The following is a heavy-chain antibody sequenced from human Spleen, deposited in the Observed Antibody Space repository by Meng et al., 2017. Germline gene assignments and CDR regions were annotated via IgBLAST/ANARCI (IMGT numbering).Heavy chain of an antibody. V-gene: IGHV3-74*03. CDR1: GFTFSSYN. CDR2: INTDASST. CDR3: ARGGTGYSSGWYTPLNWYFDL. D-gene: IGHD6-19*01. J-gene: IGHJ2*01. Sequence: GESLKISCAASGFTFSSYNMHWVRQTPGEGLVWVSRINTDASSTTYADSVKGRFTISRDNAKNSLYLQMNSLRAEDTALYHCARGGTGYSSGWYTPLNWYFDLWGRGTLVTVSS.